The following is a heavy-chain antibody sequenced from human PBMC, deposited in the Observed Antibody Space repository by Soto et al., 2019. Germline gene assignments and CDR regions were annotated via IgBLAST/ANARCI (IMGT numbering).Heavy chain of an antibody. CDR3: ARSWARGPFHPYYYYGMDV. Sequence: SVKVSCKASGGTFSSYAISWVRQAPGQGLEWMGGIIPIFGTANYAQKFQGRVTITADESTSTAYMELSSLRSEDTAVYYCARSWARGPFHPYYYYGMDVWGQGTTVTVSS. V-gene: IGHV1-69*13. CDR2: IIPIFGTA. CDR1: GGTFSSYA. J-gene: IGHJ6*02. D-gene: IGHD1-26*01.